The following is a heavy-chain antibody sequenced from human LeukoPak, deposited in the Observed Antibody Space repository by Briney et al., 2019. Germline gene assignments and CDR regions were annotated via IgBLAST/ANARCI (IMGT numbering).Heavy chain of an antibody. D-gene: IGHD1-26*01. CDR3: ARDQVGAYRRGAFDI. CDR1: GFTFSSYS. CDR2: ISSSSSYI. V-gene: IGHV3-21*01. Sequence: GGSLRLSCAASGFTFSSYSMNWVRQAPGKGLEWVSSISSSSSYIYYADSVKGRFTISRDNAKNSLYLQMNSLRAEDTAVYYCARDQVGAYRRGAFDIWGQGTMITVSS. J-gene: IGHJ3*02.